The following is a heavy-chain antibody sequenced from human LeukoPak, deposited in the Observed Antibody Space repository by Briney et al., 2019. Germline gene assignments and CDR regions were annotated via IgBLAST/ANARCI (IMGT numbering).Heavy chain of an antibody. CDR1: GGSFSGYY. CDR3: ARSHLLYDYVWGSYRNDAFDI. CDR2: INHSGST. Sequence: SETLSLTCAVYGGSFSGYYWSWIRQPPGKGLEWIGEINHSGSTNYNPSLKSRVTISVDTSKSQFSLKLSSVTAADTAVYYCARSHLLYDYVWGSYRNDAFDIWGQGKMVTVSS. V-gene: IGHV4-34*01. J-gene: IGHJ3*02. D-gene: IGHD3-16*02.